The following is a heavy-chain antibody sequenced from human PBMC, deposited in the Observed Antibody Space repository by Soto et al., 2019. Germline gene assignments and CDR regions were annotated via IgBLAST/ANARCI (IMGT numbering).Heavy chain of an antibody. D-gene: IGHD6-13*01. CDR3: AGGGIAAAGTSTSGY. J-gene: IGHJ4*02. CDR1: GFTFSSYS. V-gene: IGHV3-21*01. Sequence: GGSLRLSCAASGFTFSSYSMNWVRQAPGKGLEWVSSISSSSSYIYYADSVKGRFTISRDNAKNSLYLQMNSLRAEDWAVYYCAGGGIAAAGTSTSGYWGQGTLVTVSS. CDR2: ISSSSSYI.